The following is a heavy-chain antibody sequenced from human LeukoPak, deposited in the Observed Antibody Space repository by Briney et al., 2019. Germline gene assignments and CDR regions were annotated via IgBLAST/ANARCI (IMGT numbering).Heavy chain of an antibody. CDR1: GFTLSIYA. D-gene: IGHD4-17*01. V-gene: IGHV3-23*01. CDR2: ISGSGGSS. J-gene: IGHJ6*02. CDR3: AKRRLTVTTGFNSYYYDMDV. Sequence: PGGSLRLSCAASGFTLSIYALTWVRQAPGKGLEWVSGISGSGGSSYYADSVRGRFTISRDNSKNTLYLQMNSLRAEDTAVYYCAKRRLTVTTGFNSYYYDMDVWGQGTTVTVSS.